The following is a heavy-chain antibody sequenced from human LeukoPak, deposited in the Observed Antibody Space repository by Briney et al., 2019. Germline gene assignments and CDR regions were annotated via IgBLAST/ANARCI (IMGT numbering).Heavy chain of an antibody. V-gene: IGHV1-69*04. CDR3: ARATTKTYWGSFDY. CDR2: IIPIPGIV. CDR1: GGTFSSYA. J-gene: IGHJ4*02. Sequence: SVKVSCKASGGTFSSYAISWVRQAPGQGLEWMGRIIPIPGIVNYAQKFQGRVTITADKSTSTAYMELSSLRSEDTAVYYCARATTKTYWGSFDYWGQGTLVTVSS. D-gene: IGHD3-16*01.